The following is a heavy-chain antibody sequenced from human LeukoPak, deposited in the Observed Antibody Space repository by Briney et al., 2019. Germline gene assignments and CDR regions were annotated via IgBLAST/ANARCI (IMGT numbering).Heavy chain of an antibody. Sequence: SETLSLTCTVSGGSISSSGYYWSWIRQHPGKGLEWIGYIYYSGSAYYNPSLKSRVTLSVDTSKSQFSLKLSSVTAADTAVYYCAGGGQWLSFDYWGQGTMVTVSS. CDR3: AGGGQWLSFDY. CDR2: IYYSGSA. D-gene: IGHD6-19*01. V-gene: IGHV4-31*03. J-gene: IGHJ4*02. CDR1: GGSISSSGYY.